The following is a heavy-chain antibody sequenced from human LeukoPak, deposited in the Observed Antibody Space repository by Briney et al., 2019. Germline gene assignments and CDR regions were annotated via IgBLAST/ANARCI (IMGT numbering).Heavy chain of an antibody. J-gene: IGHJ4*02. V-gene: IGHV3-74*01. CDR1: GFTFSSYW. D-gene: IGHD1-26*01. CDR2: INSDRSST. Sequence: GGSLRLSCAASGFTFSSYWMDWVRQAPGKGLVWASQINSDRSSTTYADTVKGRFTISRDKAKNTRYLQINNLRAEDTAVYYCARRLYRGSYYFDSWGQGNLVTVSS. CDR3: ARRLYRGSYYFDS.